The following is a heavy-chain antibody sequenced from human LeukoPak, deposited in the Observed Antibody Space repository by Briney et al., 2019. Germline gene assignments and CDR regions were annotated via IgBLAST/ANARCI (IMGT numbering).Heavy chain of an antibody. D-gene: IGHD3-22*01. V-gene: IGHV3-23*01. CDR2: ISSTGGTT. Sequence: PGGTLRLSCAASGITFSSYGMSWVRQAPGKGLEWVSSISSTGGTTYYADSVKGRFTISRDNSKNTLYLQMNSLRAEDTAVYYCMGPYYYDSSGYDPYYYYYMDVWGKGTTVTISS. CDR1: GITFSSYG. CDR3: MGPYYYDSSGYDPYYYYYMDV. J-gene: IGHJ6*03.